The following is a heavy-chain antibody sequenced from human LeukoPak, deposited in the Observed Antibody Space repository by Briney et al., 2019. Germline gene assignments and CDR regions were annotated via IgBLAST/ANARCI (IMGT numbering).Heavy chain of an antibody. J-gene: IGHJ4*02. D-gene: IGHD1-26*01. V-gene: IGHV4-59*12. CDR3: ARDGGARYFDY. CDR1: GGSISSYY. CDR2: VFYSGSI. Sequence: SETLSLTCTVSGGSISSYYWSWIRQPPRKGLEWIGYVFYSGSINYNPSLKSRVTISIDASKNQFSLKLSSVTAADTAVYYCARDGGARYFDYWGQGTLVTVSS.